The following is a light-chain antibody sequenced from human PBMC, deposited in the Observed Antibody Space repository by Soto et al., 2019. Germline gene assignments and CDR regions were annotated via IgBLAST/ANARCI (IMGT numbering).Light chain of an antibody. CDR3: QQYSSYPEA. CDR1: QSISSW. V-gene: IGKV1-5*01. Sequence: DIVMTQSPTTLSASVGDRATITCRASQSISSWLAWYQQKPGQAPKLLIYDASSLASGIPDRFSSSGSGTDFTLTISSLEPEDFATYYCQQYSSYPEAFGQGTKVDIK. CDR2: DAS. J-gene: IGKJ1*01.